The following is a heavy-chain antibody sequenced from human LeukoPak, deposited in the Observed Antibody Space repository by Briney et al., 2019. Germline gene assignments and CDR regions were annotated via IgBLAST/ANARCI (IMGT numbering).Heavy chain of an antibody. V-gene: IGHV4-4*07. D-gene: IGHD2-15*01. CDR2: IYHTDST. Sequence: PSETLSLTCTVYGGSISIDYWSWIRQPAEKGLEWIGRIYHTDSTNYNPSLKSRVTISVDRSKNQLSLKLSSVTAADMAVYYCARGYCSGGYCSPFHIWGKGTMVTVSS. CDR3: ARGYCSGGYCSPFHI. J-gene: IGHJ3*02. CDR1: GGSISIDY.